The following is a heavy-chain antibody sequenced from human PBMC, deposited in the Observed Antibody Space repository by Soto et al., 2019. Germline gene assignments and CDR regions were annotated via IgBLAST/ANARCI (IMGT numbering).Heavy chain of an antibody. CDR1: GFTFSSYA. CDR2: ISSNGGST. J-gene: IGHJ6*02. V-gene: IGHV3-64*01. D-gene: IGHD3-9*01. Sequence: GGSLRLSCAASGFTFSSYAMHWVRQAPGKGLEYVSAISSNGGSTYYANSVKGRFTISRDNSKNTLYLQMGSLRAEDMAVYYCARGPLDVLRYLGGAYYYYGMDVWGRGTTVTVSS. CDR3: ARGPLDVLRYLGGAYYYYGMDV.